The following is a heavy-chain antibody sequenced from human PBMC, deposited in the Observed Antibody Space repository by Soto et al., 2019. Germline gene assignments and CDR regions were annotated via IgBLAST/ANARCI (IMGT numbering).Heavy chain of an antibody. CDR2: ISGSGGST. D-gene: IGHD3-10*01. V-gene: IGHV3-23*01. CDR3: AKSERRGHGMDV. CDR1: GFTFSSYA. Sequence: PGGSLRLSCTASGFTFSSYAMSWVRQAPGKGLEWVSAISGSGGSTYYADSVKGRFTISRDNSKNTLYLQMNSLRAEDTAVYYCAKSERRGHGMDVWGQGTTVTVSS. J-gene: IGHJ6*02.